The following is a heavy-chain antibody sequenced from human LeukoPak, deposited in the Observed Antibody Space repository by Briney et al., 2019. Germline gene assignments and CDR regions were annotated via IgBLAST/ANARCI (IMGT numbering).Heavy chain of an antibody. CDR1: GGSISSSY. Sequence: SETLSLTCTVSGGSISSSYWSWIRQPPGKGLEWIGYIYYSGSTYYNPSLKSRVTISVDTSKNQFSLKLSSVTAADTAVYYCARHLVYYYDSSGTRPIDYFDYWGQGTLVTVSS. D-gene: IGHD3-22*01. CDR3: ARHLVYYYDSSGTRPIDYFDY. V-gene: IGHV4-59*04. J-gene: IGHJ4*02. CDR2: IYYSGST.